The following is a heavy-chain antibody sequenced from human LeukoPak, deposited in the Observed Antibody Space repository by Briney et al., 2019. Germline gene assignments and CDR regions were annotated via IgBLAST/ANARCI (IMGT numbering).Heavy chain of an antibody. CDR2: ISGSVGST. J-gene: IGHJ5*02. V-gene: IGHV3-23*01. CDR1: GFTLSSYA. D-gene: IGHD6-13*01. CDR3: AKWALVHKYPPWFDP. Sequence: VGSLRLSCAASGFTLSSYAMSWVRQAPGKGLEWVSAISGSVGSTYYADSVKGRFTISRDNSKNTLYLQLNSLRAEDTAVYYCAKWALVHKYPPWFDPWGQGTLVTVSS.